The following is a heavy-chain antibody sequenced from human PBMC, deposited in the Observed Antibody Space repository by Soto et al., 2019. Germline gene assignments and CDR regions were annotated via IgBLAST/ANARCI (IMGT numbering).Heavy chain of an antibody. CDR1: GYTFTSYY. V-gene: IGHV1-46*01. J-gene: IGHJ6*02. CDR3: ARVHRQLVLYYYYGMDV. D-gene: IGHD6-6*01. Sequence: GASVKVSCKASGYTFTSYYMHWVRQAPGQGLEWMGIINPSGGSTSYAQKFQGRVTMTRDTSTSTVYMELSSLRSEDTAVYYCARVHRQLVLYYYYGMDVWGQGTTVTVSS. CDR2: INPSGGST.